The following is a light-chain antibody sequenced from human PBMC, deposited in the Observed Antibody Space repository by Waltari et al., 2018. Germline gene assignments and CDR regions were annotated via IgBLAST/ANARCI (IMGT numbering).Light chain of an antibody. J-gene: IGKJ1*01. V-gene: IGKV3-20*01. CDR2: GAS. Sequence: EIVLTQSPGTLSSSPGERATLSCRASQSISRTLAWYQQKPGQAPRLLIYGASTRPTGIPDRFSGSGSGTDFSLTISRLEPEDFAVYYCQHYVRLPVTFGQGTKVEIK. CDR1: QSISRT. CDR3: QHYVRLPVT.